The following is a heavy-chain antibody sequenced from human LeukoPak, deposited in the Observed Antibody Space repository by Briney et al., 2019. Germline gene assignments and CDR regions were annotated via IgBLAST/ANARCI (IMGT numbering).Heavy chain of an antibody. D-gene: IGHD3-10*01. CDR3: AKDGAPLDSGSYYPFDY. CDR2: IYSGGST. CDR1: GFTVSSNY. Sequence: GGSLRLSCAASGFTVSSNYMSWVRQAPGKGLEWVSVIYSGGSTYYADSVKGRFTISRDNSKNTLYLQMNSLRAEDTAVYYCAKDGAPLDSGSYYPFDYWGLGTLVTVSS. J-gene: IGHJ4*02. V-gene: IGHV3-66*01.